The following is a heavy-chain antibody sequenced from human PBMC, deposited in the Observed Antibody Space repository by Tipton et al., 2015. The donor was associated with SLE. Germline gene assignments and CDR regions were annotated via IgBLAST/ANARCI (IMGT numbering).Heavy chain of an antibody. J-gene: IGHJ5*02. V-gene: IGHV4-38-2*01. D-gene: IGHD2-15*01. CDR1: GYSISSGYY. CDR2: IYYSGST. Sequence: TLSLTCAVSGYSISSGYYWGWIRQPPGKGLEWIGSIYYSGSTYYNPSLKSRVTISVDTSKNQFSLKLSSVTAADTAVFYCARLDCSGGSCYYLASGWFDPWGQGTLVTVSS. CDR3: ARLDCSGGSCYYLASGWFDP.